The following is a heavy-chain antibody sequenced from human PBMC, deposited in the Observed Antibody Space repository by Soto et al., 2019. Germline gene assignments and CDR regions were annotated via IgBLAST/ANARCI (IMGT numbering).Heavy chain of an antibody. CDR2: IYSGGRT. CDR3: ARDPDRSGYDYGYYFGMDV. CDR1: GFTVSSKY. V-gene: IGHV3-53*01. D-gene: IGHD5-12*01. Sequence: GGSLRLSCAASGFTVSSKYMSWVRQAPGKGLEWVSVIYSGGRTYYADSVKGRFTISRDNSKNTVYLQMNSLRAEDTAVYYCARDPDRSGYDYGYYFGMDVWGQGTTVTVSS. J-gene: IGHJ6*02.